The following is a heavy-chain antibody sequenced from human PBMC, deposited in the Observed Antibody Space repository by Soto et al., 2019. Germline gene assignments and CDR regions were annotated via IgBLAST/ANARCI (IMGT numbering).Heavy chain of an antibody. V-gene: IGHV3-53*05. CDR3: ARDKGTLLDP. CDR2: IYSGGST. Sequence: PGGSLRLSCAASGFTVSTKYMSWVRQATGKGLEWVSVIYSGGSTFYADSVRGRFTISRDNSKNTVNLQMNSLRAEDTAVYYCARDKGTLLDPWGQGTLVTVSS. J-gene: IGHJ5*02. CDR1: GFTVSTKY. D-gene: IGHD3-10*01.